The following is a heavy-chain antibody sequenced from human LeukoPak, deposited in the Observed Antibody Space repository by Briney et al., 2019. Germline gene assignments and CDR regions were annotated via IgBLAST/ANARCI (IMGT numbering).Heavy chain of an antibody. Sequence: PSETLSLTCTVSGNSISSGDYYWSWIRQSPGKGLECIGYIHYTGSTNYNPSLKSRVTISVETSKNQFSLKLSSVTAADTAVYYCARLGRQYQLPMLRGFDYWGQGTLVTVSS. D-gene: IGHD2-2*01. J-gene: IGHJ4*02. V-gene: IGHV4-61*08. CDR2: IHYTGST. CDR3: ARLGRQYQLPMLRGFDY. CDR1: GNSISSGDYY.